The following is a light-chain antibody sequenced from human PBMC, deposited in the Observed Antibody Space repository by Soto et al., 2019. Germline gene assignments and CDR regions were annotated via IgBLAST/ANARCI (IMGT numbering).Light chain of an antibody. V-gene: IGKV1-39*01. Sequence: DIQMTQSPSSLSASVGDRVTITCRASQSISTFPNWYQQKPGKGSKLLIYAASSLKDGVPSRFSGSGSGTDFTLTISSLQPEDFATYYCQQGYITPYTFGQGTKLQIK. CDR2: AAS. J-gene: IGKJ2*01. CDR1: QSISTF. CDR3: QQGYITPYT.